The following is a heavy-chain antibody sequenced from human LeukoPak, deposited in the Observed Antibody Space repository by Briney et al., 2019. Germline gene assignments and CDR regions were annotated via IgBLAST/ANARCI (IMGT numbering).Heavy chain of an antibody. D-gene: IGHD6-13*01. V-gene: IGHV4-4*02. Sequence: PSETLSLTCTVSGYSISSGNWWSWVRQPPGKGLEWIGEIYHSGSTNYNPSLKSRVTISVDKSKNQFSLKLSSVTAADTAVYYCARELAAAGRIDYWGQGTLVTVSS. CDR1: GYSISSGNW. CDR3: ARELAAAGRIDY. CDR2: IYHSGST. J-gene: IGHJ4*02.